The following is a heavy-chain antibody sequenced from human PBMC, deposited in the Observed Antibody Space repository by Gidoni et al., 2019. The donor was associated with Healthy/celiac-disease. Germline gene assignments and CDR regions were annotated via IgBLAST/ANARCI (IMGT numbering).Heavy chain of an antibody. CDR2: IGYEGSNK. D-gene: IGHD7-27*01. J-gene: IGHJ3*02. CDR3: ARVAVLWGGFDAFDI. Sequence: QVQLVESGGGVVQRGRSLRLSCAASGFTFRSYGMHWVRQAPDKGLEWVAVIGYEGSNKYYADSVKGRFTISRDNSKNTLYLQMNSLRAEDTAVYYCARVAVLWGGFDAFDIWGQGTMVTVSS. CDR1: GFTFRSYG. V-gene: IGHV3-33*01.